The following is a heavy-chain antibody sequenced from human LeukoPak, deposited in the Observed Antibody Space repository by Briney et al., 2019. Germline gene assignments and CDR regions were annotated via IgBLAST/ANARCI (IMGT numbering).Heavy chain of an antibody. D-gene: IGHD2-2*01. Sequence: GGSLRLSCAASGFTFSNYGMNWVRQAPGKGLEWVSFITSSSSIYYADSVKGRFTISRDNAKNSLFLQMNSLRAEDTAVYYCAKSQIPYCSSTSCYAGWDYYYMDVWGKGTTVTVSS. V-gene: IGHV3-48*01. CDR1: GFTFSNYG. J-gene: IGHJ6*03. CDR3: AKSQIPYCSSTSCYAGWDYYYMDV. CDR2: ITSSSSI.